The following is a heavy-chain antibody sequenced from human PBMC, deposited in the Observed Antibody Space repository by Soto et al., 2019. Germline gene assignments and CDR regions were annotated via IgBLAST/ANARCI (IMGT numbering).Heavy chain of an antibody. V-gene: IGHV3-23*01. D-gene: IGHD6-13*01. Sequence: GGSLRLSCTASGFAFMTYGMNWVRQAPGKGLEWVANINDRGSNAVYADSAKGRFTISRDNSRNTLTLQMNTLRADDTAVYYCAKVAASAGSPGYYAMDVWGQGTKVTVYS. J-gene: IGHJ6*02. CDR1: GFAFMTYG. CDR3: AKVAASAGSPGYYAMDV. CDR2: INDRGSNA.